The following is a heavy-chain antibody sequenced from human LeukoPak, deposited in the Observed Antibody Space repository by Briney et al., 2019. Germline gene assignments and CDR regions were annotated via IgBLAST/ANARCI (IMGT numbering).Heavy chain of an antibody. J-gene: IGHJ4*02. V-gene: IGHV3-66*02. CDR1: GFTVSSNY. CDR3: AKDFYDSSGYEGDY. CDR2: IYSGGST. D-gene: IGHD3-22*01. Sequence: GGSLRLSCAASGFTVSSNYMSWVRQAPGKGLEWVSVIYSGGSTYYADSVKGRFTISRDNSKNTLYLQMNSLRAEDTAVYYCAKDFYDSSGYEGDYWGQGTLVTVSS.